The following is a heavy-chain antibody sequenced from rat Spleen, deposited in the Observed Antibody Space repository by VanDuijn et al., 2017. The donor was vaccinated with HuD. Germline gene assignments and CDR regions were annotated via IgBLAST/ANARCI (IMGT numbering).Heavy chain of an antibody. J-gene: IGHJ2*01. CDR1: GFTFNNYW. CDR3: ARHNVTTGDYFDY. V-gene: IGHV5-31*01. CDR2: ITNASGRT. D-gene: IGHD1-10*01. Sequence: EVQLVESGGGLVQPGGSLKLSCVASGFTFNNYWMTWIRQAPGKGLEWVASITNASGRTYYPDSVKGRFTISRDTAQNTLYLQMDSLRSEDTATYYCARHNVTTGDYFDYWGQGVMVTVSS.